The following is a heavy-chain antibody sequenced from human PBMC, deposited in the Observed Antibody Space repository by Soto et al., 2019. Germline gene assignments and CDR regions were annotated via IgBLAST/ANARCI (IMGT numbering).Heavy chain of an antibody. CDR1: GFTFGDYA. Sequence: GGSLRLSCTASGFTFGDYAMSWFRQAPGKGLEWVGFIRSKAYGGTTEYAASVKGRFTISRDDSKSIAYLQMNSLKTEDTAVYYCTRVIRTYGDYGSYYFDYWGQGTLVTVSS. CDR2: IRSKAYGGTT. J-gene: IGHJ4*02. CDR3: TRVIRTYGDYGSYYFDY. V-gene: IGHV3-49*03. D-gene: IGHD4-17*01.